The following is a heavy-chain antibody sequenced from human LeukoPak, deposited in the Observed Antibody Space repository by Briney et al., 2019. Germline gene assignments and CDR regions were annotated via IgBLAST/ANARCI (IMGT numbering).Heavy chain of an antibody. J-gene: IGHJ4*02. D-gene: IGHD3-10*01. Sequence: GSLRLSCAASGFTFSTYAMNWVRQAPGKGLEWVSAIGGSGGSTSYADSVKGRFTISRDNSKTTLYLQMNSLRAEDTAVYYCAKAGPYYFDYWGQGALVTVSS. CDR1: GFTFSTYA. CDR3: AKAGPYYFDY. CDR2: IGGSGGST. V-gene: IGHV3-23*01.